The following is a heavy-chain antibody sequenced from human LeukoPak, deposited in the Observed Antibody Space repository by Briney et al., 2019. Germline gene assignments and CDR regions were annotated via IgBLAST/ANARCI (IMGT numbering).Heavy chain of an antibody. CDR2: IDEYGTTI. CDR1: GFTFSRYW. D-gene: IGHD5-12*01. CDR3: ATDLSGRQDY. J-gene: IGHJ4*02. V-gene: IGHV3-74*01. Sequence: GGSLRLSCAASGFTFSRYWMHWVRQAPGKGLVWVSRIDEYGTTINYADSVEGRFTISRNNAGDTPFLQMNSLRAEDTGVYYCATDLSGRQDYWGQGTLVTVSS.